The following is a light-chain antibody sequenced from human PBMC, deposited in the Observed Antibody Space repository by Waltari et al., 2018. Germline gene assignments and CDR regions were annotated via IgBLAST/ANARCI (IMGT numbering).Light chain of an antibody. CDR3: QQYHNWWT. Sequence: IVMTQSPATLSVSSGARATLSCRASQSVMNHVAWYQRQPGQALRLLMCDASIRATGIPPRFSGSGSGTEFTLTIISLQSEDFAVYYCQQYHNWWTFGQGTKVEIK. CDR1: QSVMNH. CDR2: DAS. V-gene: IGKV3-15*01. J-gene: IGKJ1*01.